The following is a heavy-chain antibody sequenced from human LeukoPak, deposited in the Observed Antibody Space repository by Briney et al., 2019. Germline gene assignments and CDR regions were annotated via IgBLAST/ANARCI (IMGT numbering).Heavy chain of an antibody. CDR2: IYYSGST. V-gene: IGHV4-59*01. Sequence: PSETLSLTCTVSGGSISSYYWSWIRQPPGKGLEWIGYIYYSGSTNYNPSLKSRVTISVDTSKNQFSLKLSSVTAADTAVYYCARVGAAGTWGAYFDYWGQGTLVTVSS. CDR3: ARVGAAGTWGAYFDY. CDR1: GGSISSYY. D-gene: IGHD6-13*01. J-gene: IGHJ4*02.